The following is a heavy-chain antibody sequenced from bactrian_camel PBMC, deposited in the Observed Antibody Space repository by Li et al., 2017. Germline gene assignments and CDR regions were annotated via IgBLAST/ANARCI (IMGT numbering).Heavy chain of an antibody. CDR2: INGGGSTT. V-gene: IGHV3S25*01. D-gene: IGHD3*01. Sequence: VQLVESGGGLVQPGGSLRLSCAASGFAFTTYWLYWVRQAPGKGLEWVSSINGGGSTTYYVDSLKGRFTISRDNAKNTVYLQMDSLKPEDTAMYYCVPRNWGAYDCSYGSWCYKGYWGREPRSPSP. J-gene: IGHJ4*01. CDR1: GFAFTTYW.